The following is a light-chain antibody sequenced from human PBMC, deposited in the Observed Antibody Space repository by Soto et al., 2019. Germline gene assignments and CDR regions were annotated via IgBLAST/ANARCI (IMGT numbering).Light chain of an antibody. CDR1: QTISNF. J-gene: IGKJ1*01. CDR3: QQTYSTPWT. CDR2: AAS. Sequence: DIQLTQSPSSLSASVGDRVTITCRASQTISNFLNWYQQKPGRAPKLLIYAASSLQSGVPSRFSGSGSGTYFTLTISSLQPEDFATYYCQQTYSTPWTFGQGTKVEI. V-gene: IGKV1-39*01.